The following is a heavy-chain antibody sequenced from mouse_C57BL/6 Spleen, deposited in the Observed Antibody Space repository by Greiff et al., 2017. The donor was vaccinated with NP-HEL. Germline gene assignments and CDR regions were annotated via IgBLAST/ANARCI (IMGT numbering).Heavy chain of an antibody. CDR1: GYTFTSYD. J-gene: IGHJ3*01. CDR2: IYPGDGST. V-gene: IGHV1-85*01. CDR3: ADVGFAY. Sequence: QVQLQQSGPELVKPGASVKLSCKASGYTFTSYDINWVKQRPGQGLEWIGWIYPGDGSTKYNEKFKGKATLTVDTSSSTAYMELHSLTSEDSAVYFCADVGFAYWGQGTLVTVSA.